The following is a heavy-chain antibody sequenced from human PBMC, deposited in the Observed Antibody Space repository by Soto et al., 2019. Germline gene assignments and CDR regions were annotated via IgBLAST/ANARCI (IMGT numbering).Heavy chain of an antibody. CDR2: IYYSGST. CDR3: ARGPPGEFDY. J-gene: IGHJ4*02. D-gene: IGHD3-10*01. Sequence: QVQLQESGPGLVKPSETLSLTCTVSGGSISSYYWSWIRQPPGKGLEWIGYIYYSGSTNYNPSLKSRVTISVDTSKNQFSLKLSSVTAADTAVYYCARGPPGEFDYWGQGTLVTVSS. CDR1: GGSISSYY. V-gene: IGHV4-59*01.